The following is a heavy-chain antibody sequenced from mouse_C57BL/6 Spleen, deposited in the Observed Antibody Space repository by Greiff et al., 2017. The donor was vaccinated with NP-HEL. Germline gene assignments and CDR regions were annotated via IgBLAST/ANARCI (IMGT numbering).Heavy chain of an antibody. CDR3: ARWRVAHYAMDY. D-gene: IGHD1-1*02. V-gene: IGHV1-82*01. CDR2: IYPGDGDT. CDR1: GYAFSSSW. Sequence: VKLMESGPELVKPGASVKISCKASGYAFSSSWMNWVKQRPGKGLEWIGRIYPGDGDTNYNGKFKGKATLTADKSSSTAYMQLSSLTSEDSAVYFCARWRVAHYAMDYWGQGTSVTVSS. J-gene: IGHJ4*01.